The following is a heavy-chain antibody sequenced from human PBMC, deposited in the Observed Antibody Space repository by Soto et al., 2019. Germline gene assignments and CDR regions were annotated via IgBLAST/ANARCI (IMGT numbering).Heavy chain of an antibody. J-gene: IGHJ6*02. CDR1: GYDFSSYA. V-gene: IGHV1-3*05. CDR3: ARDGGDCGYRPFYYYYIGLDL. D-gene: IGHD5-12*01. CDR2: INIGSGNT. Sequence: QVQLVQSGAEEKQPGASVRLSCKSSGYDFSSYAMHWVREAPGQRLEWMGWINIGSGNTEYSQNFQDRITITRDTSSSTVYMELNSLKSEDTAVYYCARDGGDCGYRPFYYYYIGLDLWGQGTMVTVSS.